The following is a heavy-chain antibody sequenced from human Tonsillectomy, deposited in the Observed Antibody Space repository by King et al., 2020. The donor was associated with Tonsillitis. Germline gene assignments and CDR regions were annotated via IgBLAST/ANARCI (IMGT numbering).Heavy chain of an antibody. D-gene: IGHD5-18*01. Sequence: DVQLVESGGGLVKPGGSLRLSCAASGFTFSNAWMSWVRQAPGKGLEWVGRIKNKSDGGTTDYAAPVKGTFTISRDDSKNTLYLQMNSLKTADTAVYYCTTDTADYWGQGTLVTVSS. V-gene: IGHV3-15*01. CDR2: IKNKSDGGTT. CDR1: GFTFSNAW. J-gene: IGHJ4*02. CDR3: TTDTADY.